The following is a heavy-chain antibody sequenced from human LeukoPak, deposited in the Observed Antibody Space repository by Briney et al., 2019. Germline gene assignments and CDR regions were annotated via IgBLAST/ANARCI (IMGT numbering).Heavy chain of an antibody. CDR3: ARDMIAVAKPKNWFDP. V-gene: IGHV3-30-3*01. Sequence: PGRSLRLSCAASGFTFSSYAMHWVRQAPGKGLEWVAVISYDGSNKYYADSVKGRLTISRDNSKNTLYLQMNSLRAEDTAVYYCARDMIAVAKPKNWFDPWGQGTLVTVSS. CDR1: GFTFSSYA. J-gene: IGHJ5*02. D-gene: IGHD3-22*01. CDR2: ISYDGSNK.